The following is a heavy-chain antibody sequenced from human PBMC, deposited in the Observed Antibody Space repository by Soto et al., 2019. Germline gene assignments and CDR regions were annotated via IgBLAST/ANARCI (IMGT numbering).Heavy chain of an antibody. D-gene: IGHD1-26*01. CDR3: AKPPGIVGATDAFDI. Sequence: GGSLRLSCAASGFTFSSYAMSWVRQAPGKGLEWVSAISGSGGSTYYADSVKGQFTISRDNSKNTLYLQMNSLRAEDTAVYYCAKPPGIVGATDAFDIWGQGTMVTVSS. J-gene: IGHJ3*02. CDR2: ISGSGGST. CDR1: GFTFSSYA. V-gene: IGHV3-23*01.